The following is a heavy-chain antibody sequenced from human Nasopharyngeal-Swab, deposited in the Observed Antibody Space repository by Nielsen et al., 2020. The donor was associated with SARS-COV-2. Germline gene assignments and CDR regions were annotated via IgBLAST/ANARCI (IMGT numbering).Heavy chain of an antibody. CDR1: GYSFTSYW. V-gene: IGHV5-51*01. CDR2: IYPGDSDT. D-gene: IGHD3-22*01. CDR3: ARTAIEGGYYRGDAFDI. Sequence: GESLKISCQGSGYSFTSYWIGWVRQMPGKGLEWMGIIYPGDSDTRYSPSFQGQVTISADKSISTAYLQWSSLKASDTAMYYCARTAIEGGYYRGDAFDIWGRGTMVTVSS. J-gene: IGHJ3*02.